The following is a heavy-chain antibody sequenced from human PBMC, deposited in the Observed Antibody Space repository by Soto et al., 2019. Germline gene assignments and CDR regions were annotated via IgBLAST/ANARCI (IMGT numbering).Heavy chain of an antibody. CDR3: VRDGTKTLRDWFDP. D-gene: IGHD1-1*01. V-gene: IGHV4-4*07. Sequence: SETLSLTCTVSGASISGFYWSWIRQSAGKGLEWIGRIYATGTTDYNPSLKSRVMMSVDASKKQFSLKLRSVTAADTAVYYCVRDGTKTLRDWFDPWGQGISVTVSS. CDR2: IYATGTT. J-gene: IGHJ5*02. CDR1: GASISGFY.